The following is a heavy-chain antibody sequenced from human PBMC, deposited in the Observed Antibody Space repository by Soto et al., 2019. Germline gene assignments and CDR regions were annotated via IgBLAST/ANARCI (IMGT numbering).Heavy chain of an antibody. CDR3: ACHILRLGELSLDPWAFDI. D-gene: IGHD3-16*02. V-gene: IGHV4-31*03. Sequence: QVQLQESGPGLVKPSQTLSLTCTVSGGSISSGGYYWSWIRQHPGKGLEWIGYIYYSGSTYYNPSLKGRVNISVDTSKDQFSLKLSSVTAADTAVYYCACHILRLGELSLDPWAFDIWGQGTMVTVSS. CDR2: IYYSGST. J-gene: IGHJ3*02. CDR1: GGSISSGGYY.